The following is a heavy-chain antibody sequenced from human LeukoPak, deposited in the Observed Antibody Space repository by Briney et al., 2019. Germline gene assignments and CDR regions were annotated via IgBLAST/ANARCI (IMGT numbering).Heavy chain of an antibody. V-gene: IGHV1-18*01. J-gene: IGHJ3*02. D-gene: IGHD3-22*01. CDR3: ARVISWDSSGYYGTFDI. CDR1: GYTFTSYG. Sequence: ASVKVSCKASGYTFTSYGISWVRQAPGQGLEWMGWISAYNGNTNYAQKFQGRVTMTRDMSTSTVYMELSSLRSEDTAVYYCARVISWDSSGYYGTFDIWGQGTMVTVSS. CDR2: ISAYNGNT.